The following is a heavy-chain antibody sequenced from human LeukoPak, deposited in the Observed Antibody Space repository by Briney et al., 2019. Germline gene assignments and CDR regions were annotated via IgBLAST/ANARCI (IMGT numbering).Heavy chain of an antibody. CDR1: GFTFSSYA. CDR2: ISGSDDST. J-gene: IGHJ4*02. Sequence: GGSLRLSCAVSGFTFSSYAMSWVRQAPGKGLEWVSAISGSDDSTYYADSVKGRFTISRDNSRNTLYLQVNSLRAEDTAVYYCAKEDTLTTVYFDYWGQGTLVTVSS. D-gene: IGHD4-17*01. V-gene: IGHV3-23*01. CDR3: AKEDTLTTVYFDY.